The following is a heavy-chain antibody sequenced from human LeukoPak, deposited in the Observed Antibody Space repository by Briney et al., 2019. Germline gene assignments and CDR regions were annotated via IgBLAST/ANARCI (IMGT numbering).Heavy chain of an antibody. CDR2: IYPGDSDT. D-gene: IGHD3-22*01. J-gene: IGHJ5*02. Sequence: GESLQISCNGSGYSFTSYWIGWVSQMPGKCLEWMGIIYPGDSDTRYSPSVQSQVTISADKSISTAYLQWSTLKASDTAMYYCARRVSSGYYYSIPSNWFDPWGQGTLVTVSS. CDR1: GYSFTSYW. V-gene: IGHV5-51*01. CDR3: ARRVSSGYYYSIPSNWFDP.